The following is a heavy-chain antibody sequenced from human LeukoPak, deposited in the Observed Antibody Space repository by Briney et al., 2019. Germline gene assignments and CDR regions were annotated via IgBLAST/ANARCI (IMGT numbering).Heavy chain of an antibody. V-gene: IGHV3-23*01. Sequence: GGSLRLSCAASGFTFAIHAMTWVRQAPGKGLEWVSIITGDGTGTFYADSVKGRFSISRAISTNTVYLQLNSLGVDDTALYYCATVGGFCPSSNCYAYFDYWGQGSLVTVSS. CDR1: GFTFAIHA. D-gene: IGHD2-2*01. CDR2: ITGDGTGT. J-gene: IGHJ4*02. CDR3: ATVGGFCPSSNCYAYFDY.